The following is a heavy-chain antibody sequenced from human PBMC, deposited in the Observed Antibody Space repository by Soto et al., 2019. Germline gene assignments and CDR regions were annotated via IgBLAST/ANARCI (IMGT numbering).Heavy chain of an antibody. Sequence: EVQLVESGGGLVQPGRSLRLSCVASGFTFDEYGMQWVRHAPGKGLEWVSGINWNSGSKGYADSVKGRFTISRDNAKSSLYLQMNSLRAEDTALYYCAKAYCGGNCSPDYWGQGTLVTVSS. CDR3: AKAYCGGNCSPDY. CDR1: GFTFDEYG. V-gene: IGHV3-9*01. CDR2: INWNSGSK. D-gene: IGHD2-21*02. J-gene: IGHJ4*02.